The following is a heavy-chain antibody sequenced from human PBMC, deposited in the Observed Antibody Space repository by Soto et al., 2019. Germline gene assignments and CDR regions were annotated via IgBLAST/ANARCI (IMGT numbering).Heavy chain of an antibody. V-gene: IGHV4-61*01. CDR1: GGRVSMGSHY. J-gene: IGHJ3*02. D-gene: IGHD3-3*01. CDR3: ARDLYDDLDHQDPLAI. CDR2: IYHSGST. Sequence: RSLTCTVSGGRVSMGSHYWSWIRQPPGKGLEWIAYIYHSGSTNYNPSLKSRVTISVDLSKNQFSLRLDSVTAADTAVYYCARDLYDDLDHQDPLAIWAQGSLVP.